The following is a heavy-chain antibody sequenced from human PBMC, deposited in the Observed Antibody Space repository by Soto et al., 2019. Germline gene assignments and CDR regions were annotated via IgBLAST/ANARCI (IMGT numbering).Heavy chain of an antibody. D-gene: IGHD2-2*01. J-gene: IGHJ6*02. Sequence: EVQLVESGGGLIQSGGSLRLSCAASGFTVGGNFMSWVRQAPGKGLEWVSVIYRGGDTYYADSVQGRFIISRDNSKNTLYLQMNSLRAEDTAVYYCATSTRTPGYCSRTSCGSMDIWGQGTTVIVSS. V-gene: IGHV3-53*01. CDR3: ATSTRTPGYCSRTSCGSMDI. CDR2: IYRGGDT. CDR1: GFTVGGNF.